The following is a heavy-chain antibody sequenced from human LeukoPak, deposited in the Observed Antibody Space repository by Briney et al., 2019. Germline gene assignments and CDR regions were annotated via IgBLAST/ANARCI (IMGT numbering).Heavy chain of an antibody. V-gene: IGHV3-7*01. CDR3: ATGHTSLAP. J-gene: IGHJ4*02. Sequence: PGGALRLSCAASGFTFSTSWMTWVRQAPGKGLEFVATIKHEGSERYYVDSVKGRFTISRDNAKNSLYLQMDSLRAEDTAVYFCATGHTSLAPGGQGTLVTVSS. CDR2: IKHEGSER. CDR1: GFTFSTSW.